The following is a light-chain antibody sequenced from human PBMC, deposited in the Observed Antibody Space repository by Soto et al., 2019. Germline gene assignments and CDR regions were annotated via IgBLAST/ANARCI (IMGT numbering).Light chain of an antibody. CDR2: GAS. CDR1: QSVSSSY. CDR3: QHYGSSPPVT. J-gene: IGKJ2*01. Sequence: EIVLTQSPGTLSLSPGERATLFCWASQSVSSSYLAWYQQKPGQAPRLLIYGASSRATGIPGRFSGSGSGTDFTLTISRLEPEDLAVYYCQHYGSSPPVTFGQGTKLEIK. V-gene: IGKV3-20*01.